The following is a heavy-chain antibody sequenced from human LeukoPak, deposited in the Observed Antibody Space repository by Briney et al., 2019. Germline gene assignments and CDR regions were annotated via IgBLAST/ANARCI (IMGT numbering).Heavy chain of an antibody. CDR1: GFTFSSYT. J-gene: IGHJ5*01. CDR2: ITTSDGNT. V-gene: IGHV3-23*01. D-gene: IGHD6-13*01. CDR3: ARAAGAAADNWFDF. Sequence: PGGPLRLSCAASGFTFSSYTMSWVRQAPGKGLEWVSTITTSDGNTYYADSVKGRFTVSRDNSKNTLYLQINNLRVGDTATYYCARAAGAAADNWFDFWGQGTLVTVSS.